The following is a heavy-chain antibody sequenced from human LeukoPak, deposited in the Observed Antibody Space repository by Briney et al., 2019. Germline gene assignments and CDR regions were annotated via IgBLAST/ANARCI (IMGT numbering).Heavy chain of an antibody. CDR1: GFTFSSYA. V-gene: IGHV3-23*01. CDR2: ISGSGGTT. Sequence: GGSLRLSCAASGFTFSSYAVRWVRQPPGKGLECVSVISGSGGTTYYADSVKGRFTISRDNSKDTLYLQMNNLRVEDTAVYYCARLRVVVAAIRADYFDHWGQGTLVTVSS. J-gene: IGHJ4*02. CDR3: ARLRVVVAAIRADYFDH. D-gene: IGHD2-21*02.